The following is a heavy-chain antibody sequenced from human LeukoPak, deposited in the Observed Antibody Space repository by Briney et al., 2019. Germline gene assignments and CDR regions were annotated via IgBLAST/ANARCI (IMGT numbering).Heavy chain of an antibody. D-gene: IGHD6-19*01. Sequence: ETLSLTCTVSGGSISSYYWSWIRQPPGKGLEWIGYIYYSGSTNYNPSLKSRVTISVDTSKNQFSLKLSSVTAADTAVYYCARVEGFSGWFWFDPWGQGTLVTVSS. CDR3: ARVEGFSGWFWFDP. J-gene: IGHJ5*02. CDR2: IYYSGST. V-gene: IGHV4-59*01. CDR1: GGSISSYY.